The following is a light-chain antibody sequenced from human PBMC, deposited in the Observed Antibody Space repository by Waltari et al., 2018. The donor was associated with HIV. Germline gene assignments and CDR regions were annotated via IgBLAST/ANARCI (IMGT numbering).Light chain of an antibody. J-gene: IGKJ1*01. CDR3: QQYKSYSLT. CDR2: RAF. CDR1: QSINTW. Sequence: DIQITQSPSTLSASVGDRVTITCRASQSINTWLAWYQQIPGKAPKLLIYRAFNLEDGVPSRFSGSGSGAEFTLTISSLQPDDFGTYYCQQYKSYSLTFGQGTKVEIK. V-gene: IGKV1-5*03.